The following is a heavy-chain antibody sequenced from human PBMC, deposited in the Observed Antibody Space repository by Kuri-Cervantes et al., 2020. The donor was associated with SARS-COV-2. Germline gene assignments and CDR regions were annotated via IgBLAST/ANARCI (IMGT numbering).Heavy chain of an antibody. D-gene: IGHD6-13*01. CDR2: TSSTSSYI. Sequence: GGSLRLSCAASGFTFSSYSMNWVRQAPGKGLEWVSSTSSTSSYIYYADSVKGRFTISRDNAKNSLYLQMNSLRAEDTAVYYCARDCSSPYKYYYYYYMDVWGKGTTVTVSS. J-gene: IGHJ6*03. V-gene: IGHV3-21*01. CDR3: ARDCSSPYKYYYYYYMDV. CDR1: GFTFSSYS.